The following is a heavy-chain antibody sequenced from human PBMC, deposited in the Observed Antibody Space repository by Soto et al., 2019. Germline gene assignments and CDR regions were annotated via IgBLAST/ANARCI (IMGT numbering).Heavy chain of an antibody. J-gene: IGHJ4*02. Sequence: PGGSLRLSCAASGFSFSNYAMQWVRQAPGKGLEWMAAISVDGNTQYYADSVRGRFTISRDNSKNTVYVEMISLRAEDTAVYYCARDLKGDTKLDYWGQGTLVTVSS. CDR3: ARDLKGDTKLDY. CDR1: GFSFSNYA. V-gene: IGHV3-30-3*01. D-gene: IGHD1-26*01. CDR2: ISVDGNTQ.